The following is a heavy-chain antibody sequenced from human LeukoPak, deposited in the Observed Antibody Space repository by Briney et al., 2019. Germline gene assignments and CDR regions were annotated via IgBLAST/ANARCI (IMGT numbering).Heavy chain of an antibody. CDR2: TYFGGNT. V-gene: IGHV4-39*03. CDR3: GGGGAGGGYRYDY. D-gene: IGHD3-10*01. CDR1: GGSISSSSYY. Sequence: SETLSLTCTVSGGSISSSSYYWGWIRQPPGKGLEWIGNTYFGGNTYFNPSLKSRVTISVDTSKNQFSLKLSSVTAADTAVYYGGGGGAGGGYRYDYWGQGTLVTVSS. J-gene: IGHJ4*02.